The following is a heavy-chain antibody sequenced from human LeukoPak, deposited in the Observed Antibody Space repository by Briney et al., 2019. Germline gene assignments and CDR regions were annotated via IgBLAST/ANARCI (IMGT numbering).Heavy chain of an antibody. V-gene: IGHV3-7*01. CDR3: AREGGSYCFDY. J-gene: IGHJ4*02. D-gene: IGHD1-26*01. CDR2: IKQDGSEK. Sequence: GGSPRLSCAASGFTFSSYWMSWVRQAPGKELEWVANIKQDGSEKYYVDSVKGRFTISRDNAKNSLYLQMNSLRAEDTAVYYCAREGGSYCFDYWGQGTLVTVSS. CDR1: GFTFSSYW.